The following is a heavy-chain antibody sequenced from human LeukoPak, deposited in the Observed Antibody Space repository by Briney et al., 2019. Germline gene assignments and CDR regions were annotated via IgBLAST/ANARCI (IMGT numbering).Heavy chain of an antibody. Sequence: APVKVSCKASGYTSTGYYMHWVRQAPGQGLEWMGWINPNSGGRNYAQKFQGRVTMTRDTSISTAYMELSRLRSDDTAVYYCARSYSSGWYGDWYFDLWGRGTLVTVSS. D-gene: IGHD6-19*01. CDR2: INPNSGGR. CDR1: GYTSTGYY. J-gene: IGHJ2*01. V-gene: IGHV1-2*02. CDR3: ARSYSSGWYGDWYFDL.